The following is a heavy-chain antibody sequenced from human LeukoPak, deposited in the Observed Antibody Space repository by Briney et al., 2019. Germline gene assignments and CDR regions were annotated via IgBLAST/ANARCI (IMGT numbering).Heavy chain of an antibody. Sequence: PGGSLRLSCAASGFTFNDYAMHWVRQAPGKGLEWVSAISGSGGSTYYADSVKGRFTISRDNSKNTLYLQMNSLRAEDTAVYYCAKDGAGEPFFLDYWGQGTLVTVSS. D-gene: IGHD7-27*01. CDR3: AKDGAGEPFFLDY. V-gene: IGHV3-23*01. CDR2: ISGSGGST. CDR1: GFTFNDYA. J-gene: IGHJ4*02.